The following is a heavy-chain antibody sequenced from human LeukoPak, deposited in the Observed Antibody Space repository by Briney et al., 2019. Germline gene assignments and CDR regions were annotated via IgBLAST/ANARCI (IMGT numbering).Heavy chain of an antibody. J-gene: IGHJ4*02. Sequence: SETLCLTCTVSGGSISSYYWSWIRQPPGKGLEWIGYIYYSGSTNYNPSLKSRVTISVDTSKNQFSLKLSSVTAADTAVYYCARGAHYDYVWGSYRYFDYWGQGTLVTVSS. V-gene: IGHV4-59*01. CDR1: GGSISSYY. CDR2: IYYSGST. D-gene: IGHD3-16*02. CDR3: ARGAHYDYVWGSYRYFDY.